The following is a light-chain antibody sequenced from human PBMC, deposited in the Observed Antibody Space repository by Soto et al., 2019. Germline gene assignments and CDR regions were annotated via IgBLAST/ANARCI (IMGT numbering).Light chain of an antibody. CDR2: GAS. Sequence: EIVLTQSPGTLSLSPGERATLSCRASQSVSSSYLAWYQQKPGQAPRLLIYGASSRATGIPDRFSGSGSGTDFTLTISRLEPEDFAVYYCQQYGSLPGTFVQLTKVQIK. V-gene: IGKV3-20*01. J-gene: IGKJ1*01. CDR1: QSVSSSY. CDR3: QQYGSLPGT.